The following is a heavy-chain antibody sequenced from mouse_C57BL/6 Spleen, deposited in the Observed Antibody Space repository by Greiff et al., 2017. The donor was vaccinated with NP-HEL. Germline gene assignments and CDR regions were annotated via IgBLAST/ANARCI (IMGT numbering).Heavy chain of an antibody. V-gene: IGHV1-50*01. CDR3: ARRWNDGYPAY. Sequence: QVQLQQPGAELVKPGASVKLSCKASGYTFTSYWMQWVKQRPGQGLEWIGEIDPSDSYTNYNQKFKGKATLTVDTSSSTAYMQLSSLTSEDSAVYYCARRWNDGYPAYWGQGTLVTVSA. D-gene: IGHD2-3*01. CDR1: GYTFTSYW. J-gene: IGHJ3*01. CDR2: IDPSDSYT.